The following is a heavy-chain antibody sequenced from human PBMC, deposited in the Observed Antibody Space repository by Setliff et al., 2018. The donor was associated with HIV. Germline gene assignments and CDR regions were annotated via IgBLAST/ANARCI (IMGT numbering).Heavy chain of an antibody. D-gene: IGHD3-22*01. J-gene: IGHJ4*02. CDR3: ARHAGSRGYYPRPFDY. CDR2: ISSSGRA. Sequence: PSETLSLTCTVSGDSISSGNFYWSWVRQPAGKGLEWIGHISSSGRANYNPSLKIRVIISLDTSKNQFSLELSSVTAAVTAVYYCARHAGSRGYYPRPFDYWGQGTLVTVSS. V-gene: IGHV4-61*09. CDR1: GDSISSGNFY.